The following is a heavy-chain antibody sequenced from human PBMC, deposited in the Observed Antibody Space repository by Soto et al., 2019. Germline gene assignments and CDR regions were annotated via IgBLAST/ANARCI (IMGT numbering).Heavy chain of an antibody. CDR3: AKDLSSLGWLALGALFVS. Sequence: PGGSLRLSCAASGFTFSNYAMNWIRQAPGKGLEWLSSISANGRNAYYADSVKGRFTISRDRSKITLYLQLDSLRVEDTAIYFCAKDLSSLGWLALGALFVSWGQGTLVAVSS. J-gene: IGHJ4*02. D-gene: IGHD3-22*01. CDR1: GFTFSNYA. CDR2: ISANGRNA. V-gene: IGHV3-23*01.